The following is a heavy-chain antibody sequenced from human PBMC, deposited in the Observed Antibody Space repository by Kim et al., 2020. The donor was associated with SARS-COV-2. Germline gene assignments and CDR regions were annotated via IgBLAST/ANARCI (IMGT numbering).Heavy chain of an antibody. V-gene: IGHV3-30*02. Sequence: ADSVKGRFTISRDNSKNTLYLQMNSLRAEDTAVYYCAKLSGYSYGLPFDYWGQGTLVTVSS. CDR3: AKLSGYSYGLPFDY. D-gene: IGHD5-18*01. J-gene: IGHJ4*02.